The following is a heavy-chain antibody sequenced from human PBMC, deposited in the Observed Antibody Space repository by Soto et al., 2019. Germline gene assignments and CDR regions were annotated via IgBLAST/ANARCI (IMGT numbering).Heavy chain of an antibody. D-gene: IGHD3-3*01. V-gene: IGHV2-5*01. J-gene: IGHJ4*02. CDR2: IYWNDDK. CDR1: GFSLIGGGVG. CDR3: AQRVAFSSAYNY. Sequence: SGPTLVSPTPTLTLTCTFSGFSLIGGGVGVAWMRQPPGKDLEWLALIYWNDDKRYRPSLKSSLTISKDTSKNQVVLTMTNVDAVDTATYYCAQRVAFSSAYNYWGQGTMVTVSS.